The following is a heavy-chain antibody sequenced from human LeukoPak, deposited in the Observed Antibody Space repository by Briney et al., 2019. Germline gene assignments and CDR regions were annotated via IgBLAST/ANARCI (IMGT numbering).Heavy chain of an antibody. CDR1: GGSISSYY. CDR3: ARAYYDFWSGYPYYGMDV. J-gene: IGHJ6*02. Sequence: SETLSLTCTVSGGSISSYYWSWIRQPPGKGLEWIGYIYYSGSTNYNPSLKSRVTISVDTSKNQFSLKLSSVTAADTAVYYCARAYYDFWSGYPYYGMDVWGQGTTVTVSS. D-gene: IGHD3-3*01. V-gene: IGHV4-59*01. CDR2: IYYSGST.